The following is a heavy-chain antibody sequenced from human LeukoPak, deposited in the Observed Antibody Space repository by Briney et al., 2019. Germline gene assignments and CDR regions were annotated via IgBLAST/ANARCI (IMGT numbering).Heavy chain of an antibody. D-gene: IGHD1-26*01. CDR1: GFTFSNYA. CDR2: ISYDGTKT. Sequence: HPGGSLRLSCAASGFTFSNYATHWVRQAPGKGLEWVAVISYDGTKTYYQDSVKGRFTISRDTSKNTLYLQVSSLRPDDTAVYYCARDLVSGSYGGWFDPRGQGTLVTVSS. V-gene: IGHV3-30*04. CDR3: ARDLVSGSYGGWFDP. J-gene: IGHJ5*02.